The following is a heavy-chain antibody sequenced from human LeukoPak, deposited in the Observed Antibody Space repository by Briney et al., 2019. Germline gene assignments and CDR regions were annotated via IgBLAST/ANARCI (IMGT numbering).Heavy chain of an antibody. CDR1: GFTSSSYS. D-gene: IGHD6-19*01. Sequence: GGSLRLSCAASGFTSSSYSMNWVRQAPGKGWEWVSYIRSGSSYIYYADSVKCRFTISRDNAKNSLYLQMNSLRAEDTTVYYCGVVAGTLFDYWGQGTLVTVSS. CDR3: GVVAGTLFDY. J-gene: IGHJ4*02. CDR2: IRSGSSYI. V-gene: IGHV3-21*01.